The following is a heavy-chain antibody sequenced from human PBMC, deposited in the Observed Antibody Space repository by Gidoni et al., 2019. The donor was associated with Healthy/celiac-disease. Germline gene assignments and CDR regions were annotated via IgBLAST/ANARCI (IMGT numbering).Heavy chain of an antibody. CDR1: GFTFSSYA. V-gene: IGHV3-23*01. Sequence: EVQLLESGGGLVQRGGSLRLSCAASGFTFSSYAMSWVRQAPGKGLEWVSAISGSGGSTYYADSVKGRFTISRDNSKNTLYLQMNSLRAEDTSVYYCAKDLSAYSSGWLSWGQGTLVTVSS. D-gene: IGHD6-19*01. CDR2: ISGSGGST. J-gene: IGHJ4*02. CDR3: AKDLSAYSSGWLS.